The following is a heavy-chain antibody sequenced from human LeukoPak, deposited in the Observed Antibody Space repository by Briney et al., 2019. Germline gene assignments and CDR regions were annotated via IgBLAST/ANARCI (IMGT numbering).Heavy chain of an antibody. V-gene: IGHV4-4*07. J-gene: IGHJ3*02. CDR3: ASYNWNYVAFDI. CDR1: GGSISSYY. D-gene: IGHD1-7*01. CDR2: IYTSGSA. Sequence: KPSETLSLTCTVSGGSISSYYWSWIRQPAGKGLEWIGRIYTSGSANYNPSLKSRVTMSVDTSKNQFSLKLSSVTAADTAVYYCASYNWNYVAFDIWGQGTMVTVSS.